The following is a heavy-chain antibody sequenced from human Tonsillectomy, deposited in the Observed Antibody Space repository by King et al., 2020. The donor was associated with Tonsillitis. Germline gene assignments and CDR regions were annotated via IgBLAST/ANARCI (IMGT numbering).Heavy chain of an antibody. CDR3: ARVLGARGAFDI. V-gene: IGHV1-69*01. D-gene: IGHD1-26*01. J-gene: IGHJ3*02. Sequence: QLVQSGAEVKKPGSSVKVSCKASGGAFSSYAISWVRQAPGQGLDWMGGIIPIFLTTNYAQKFQGRVTITADESTSTAYMELSSLRSEDTAVYYCARVLGARGAFDIWGQGTLVTVSS. CDR2: IIPIFLTT. CDR1: GGAFSSYA.